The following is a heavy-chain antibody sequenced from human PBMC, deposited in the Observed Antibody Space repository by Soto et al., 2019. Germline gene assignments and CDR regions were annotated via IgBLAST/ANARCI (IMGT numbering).Heavy chain of an antibody. J-gene: IGHJ6*02. V-gene: IGHV1-18*04. Sequence: QVQLVQSGPEVKKPGASVRVSCKASGYTFTSYGISWVRQAPGQGLEWMGGISAYNGTADYAQKLQGRLTLTADTSTSTAYMELRSLRSDDTAVYYCARGNRLRTHYYYDMDVWGQGTTVTVSS. CDR2: ISAYNGTA. CDR1: GYTFTSYG. D-gene: IGHD3-3*01. CDR3: ARGNRLRTHYYYDMDV.